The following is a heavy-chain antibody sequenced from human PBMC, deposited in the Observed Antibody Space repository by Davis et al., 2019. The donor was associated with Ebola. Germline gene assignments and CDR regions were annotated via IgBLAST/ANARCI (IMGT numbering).Heavy chain of an antibody. J-gene: IGHJ4*02. V-gene: IGHV4-59*12. CDR3: ARDPPSDQGYDY. CDR2: IYSSGST. Sequence: MPSETLSLTCTVSGGSIGTYAWSWIRQPPGKGLEWIGYIYSSGSTVYNPSLKSRLTMSVDTSKNQFSLQLTSVTLEDTAVYYCARDPPSDQGYDYWGQGTLVTVSS. CDR1: GGSIGTYA. D-gene: IGHD3-22*01.